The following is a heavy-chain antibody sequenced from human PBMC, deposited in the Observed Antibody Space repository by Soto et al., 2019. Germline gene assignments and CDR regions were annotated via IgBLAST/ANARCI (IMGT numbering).Heavy chain of an antibody. D-gene: IGHD6-19*01. J-gene: IGHJ4*02. CDR3: ARVSSGWYGNYFDY. CDR1: GFTFSSYA. V-gene: IGHV3-30-3*01. CDR2: ISYDGSNK. Sequence: QVQLVESGGGVVQPGRSQRLSCAASGFTFSSYAMHWVRQAPGKGLEWVTVISYDGSNKYYADSVKGRFTISRDNSKNTLYLQMNSLRAEDTAVYYCARVSSGWYGNYFDYWGQGTLVTVSS.